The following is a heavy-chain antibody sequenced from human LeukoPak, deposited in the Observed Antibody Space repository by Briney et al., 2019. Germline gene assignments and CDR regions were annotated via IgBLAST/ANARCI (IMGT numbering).Heavy chain of an antibody. Sequence: SETLSLTCTVSGGSISSGSYYWSWIRQPAGKGLEWIGRIYTSGSTNYNPSLKSRVTISVDTSKSQFSLKLSSVTAADTAVYYCARYVGAFDYWGQGTLVTVSS. D-gene: IGHD1-26*01. CDR2: IYTSGST. CDR1: GGSISSGSYY. V-gene: IGHV4-61*02. CDR3: ARYVGAFDY. J-gene: IGHJ4*02.